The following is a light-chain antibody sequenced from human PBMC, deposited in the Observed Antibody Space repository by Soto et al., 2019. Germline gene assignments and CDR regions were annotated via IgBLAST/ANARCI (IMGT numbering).Light chain of an antibody. CDR2: KAS. CDR3: QQYGSWPLT. V-gene: IGKV1-5*03. CDR1: QSISSW. Sequence: DIQMTQSPSTLSASVRDRVTITCRASQSISSWLAWYQQKPGQAPKLLIYKASSLQIGVPSRFSGSGSGTEFTLTISSLQPDDFASYYCQQYGSWPLTFGGGSKVEI. J-gene: IGKJ4*01.